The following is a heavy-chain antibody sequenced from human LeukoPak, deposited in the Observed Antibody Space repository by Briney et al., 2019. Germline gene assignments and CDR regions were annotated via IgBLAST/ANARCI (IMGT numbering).Heavy chain of an antibody. Sequence: GGSLRLSCATSGFAFSSYWMLWVRQAPGKGLVWVSRISGDGTITDYADPVKGRFIISRDNTNNILYLQMNSLRDDDTATYYCARSQFDYWGQGILVIVSS. V-gene: IGHV3-74*01. J-gene: IGHJ4*02. CDR3: ARSQFDY. CDR1: GFAFSSYW. CDR2: ISGDGTIT.